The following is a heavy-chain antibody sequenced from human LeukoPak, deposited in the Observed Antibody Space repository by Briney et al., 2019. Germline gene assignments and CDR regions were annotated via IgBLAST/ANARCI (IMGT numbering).Heavy chain of an antibody. CDR2: IYHSGST. CDR3: ARERPGGRGFDP. Sequence: SETLSLTCAVSGGSISSSNWRSWVRQPPGKGLEWIGEIYHSGSTNYNPSLKSRVTISVDKSKNQFSLKLSSVTAADTAVYYCARERPGGRGFDPWGQGTLVTVSS. V-gene: IGHV4-4*02. CDR1: GGSISSSNW. J-gene: IGHJ5*02. D-gene: IGHD2-15*01.